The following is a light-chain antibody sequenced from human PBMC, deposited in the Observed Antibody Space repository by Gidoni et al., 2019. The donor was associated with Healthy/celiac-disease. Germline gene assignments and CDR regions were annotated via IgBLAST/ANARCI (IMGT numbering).Light chain of an antibody. CDR2: DAS. J-gene: IGKJ4*01. V-gene: IGKV3-11*01. Sequence: EIVLTQSPATLSLSPGERATLSCRASQSVSSYLAWYQQKPGQAPRLLIYDASNRATGIPARFSGSGSGTDFTLTISSLEPEDFAVYYSQQVLTFGGGTKVEIK. CDR1: QSVSSY. CDR3: QQVLT.